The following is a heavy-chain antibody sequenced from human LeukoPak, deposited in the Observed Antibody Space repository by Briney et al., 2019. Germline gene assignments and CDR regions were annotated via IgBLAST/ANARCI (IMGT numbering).Heavy chain of an antibody. D-gene: IGHD3-10*01. CDR2: IIPIFGTA. V-gene: IGHV1-69*13. CDR3: ARGHGSGSTNWFDP. J-gene: IGHJ5*02. CDR1: GGTFSSYA. Sequence: SVKVSCKASGGTFSSYAISWVRQAPGQGLEWMGGIIPIFGTANYAQKFQGRVTITADESTSTAYMELSSLRFDDTAVYYCARGHGSGSTNWFDPWGQGTLVTVSS.